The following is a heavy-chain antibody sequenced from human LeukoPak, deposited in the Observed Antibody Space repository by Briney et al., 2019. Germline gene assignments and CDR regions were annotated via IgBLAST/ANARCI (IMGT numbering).Heavy chain of an antibody. V-gene: IGHV3-30*02. J-gene: IGHJ4*02. Sequence: PGGSLTLSCAASGFTFRNFGMHWVRQAPGKGLEWVAFIRFDGRDEYYVDSLKGRFTISRDNSKNTAYLQMNGLTSEDTALYYCAKDKSQVGVDSASTLVDHWGQGTLVIVSS. CDR1: GFTFRNFG. D-gene: IGHD2-8*02. CDR3: AKDKSQVGVDSASTLVDH. CDR2: IRFDGRDE.